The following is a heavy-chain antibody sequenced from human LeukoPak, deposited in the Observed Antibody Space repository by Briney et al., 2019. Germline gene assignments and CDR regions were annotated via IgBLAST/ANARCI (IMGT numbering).Heavy chain of an antibody. CDR2: IYYSGST. D-gene: IGHD3-16*01. CDR3: ARGGGAFDY. J-gene: IGHJ4*02. V-gene: IGHV4-59*01. Sequence: SQTLSLTCTVSGGSISSYSWSWIRQPPGKGLEWIGYIYYSGSTNYNPSLKSRVTISVDTSKNQFSLKLSSVTAADTAVYYCARGGGAFDYWGQGTLVTVSS. CDR1: GGSISSYS.